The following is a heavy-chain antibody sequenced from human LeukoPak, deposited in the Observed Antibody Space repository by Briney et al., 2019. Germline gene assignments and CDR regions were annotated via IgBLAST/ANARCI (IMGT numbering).Heavy chain of an antibody. CDR2: ISGSKGKT. CDR3: ARGWKYRFGFYFDY. CDR1: GGTFSSYA. Sequence: ASVKVSCKASGGTFSSYAISWVRQAPGQGLEWVGWISGSKGKTIYAQKFQGRVTMATDTSTSTVYMEVRSQRSDDTAVYYCARGWKYRFGFYFDYWGQGTLVTVSS. V-gene: IGHV1-18*01. D-gene: IGHD5-18*01. J-gene: IGHJ4*02.